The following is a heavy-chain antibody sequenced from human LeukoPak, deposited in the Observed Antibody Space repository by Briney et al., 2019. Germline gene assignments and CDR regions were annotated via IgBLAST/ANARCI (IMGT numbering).Heavy chain of an antibody. CDR3: AKEIYFGSGSYPDY. CDR1: GFTFSSYG. D-gene: IGHD3-10*01. CDR2: VSSDGSNK. V-gene: IGHV3-30*18. Sequence: PGRSLRLSCAASGFTFSSYGMHWVRQALGKGLEWVAVVSSDGSNKYYADSVKGRFTISRDNSKNTLYLQINSLRAEDTAVYFCAKEIYFGSGSYPDYWGQGTLVTVSS. J-gene: IGHJ4*02.